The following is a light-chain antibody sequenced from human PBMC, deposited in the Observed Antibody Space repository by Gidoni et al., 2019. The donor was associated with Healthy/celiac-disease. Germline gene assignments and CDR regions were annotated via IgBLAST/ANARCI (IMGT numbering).Light chain of an antibody. V-gene: IGLV3-1*01. CDR1: KLGDKY. CDR3: QAWDSSTPVV. J-gene: IGLJ2*01. CDR2: QDS. Sequence: SYELTQPPSVSVSPAQTASITCSGDKLGDKYACWYQQKPGQSPVLVSYQDSKRPSGIPERFSGSNSGNTATLTISGTQAMDEADYYCQAWDSSTPVVFGGGTKLTVL.